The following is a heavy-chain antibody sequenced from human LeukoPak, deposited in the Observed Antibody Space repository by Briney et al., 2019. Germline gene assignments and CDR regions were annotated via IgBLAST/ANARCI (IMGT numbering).Heavy chain of an antibody. Sequence: GGSLRLSCAASGFTFSSYGMHWVRQAPGKGLEWVAFIRYDGSNKYYADSVKGRFTISRDNSKNTLYLQMNSLRAEDTAVYYCANLGGTLYYYYYMDVWGKGTTVTISS. D-gene: IGHD1/OR15-1a*01. CDR2: IRYDGSNK. CDR3: ANLGGTLYYYYYMDV. J-gene: IGHJ6*03. CDR1: GFTFSSYG. V-gene: IGHV3-30*02.